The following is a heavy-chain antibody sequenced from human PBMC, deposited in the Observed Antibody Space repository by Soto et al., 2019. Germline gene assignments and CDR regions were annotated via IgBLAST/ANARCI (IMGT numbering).Heavy chain of an antibody. CDR3: ARDQVQKWEPYYYFDY. CDR2: IWYDGSNK. Sequence: GGSLRLSCAASGFTFSSYGMHWVRQAPGKGLEWVAVIWYDGSNKYYADSVKGRFTISRDNSKNTLYLQMNSLRAEDTAVYYCARDQVQKWEPYYYFDYWGQGTLVTVSS. V-gene: IGHV3-33*01. D-gene: IGHD1-26*01. CDR1: GFTFSSYG. J-gene: IGHJ4*02.